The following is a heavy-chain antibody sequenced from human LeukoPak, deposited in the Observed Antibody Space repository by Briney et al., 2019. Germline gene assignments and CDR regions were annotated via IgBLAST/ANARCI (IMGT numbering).Heavy chain of an antibody. Sequence: ASVKVSCKASGYTFTTYGISWVRQAPGQGLEWVGWISPYNGDTNYAQKLQGRVTMTTDTSTSTAYMELRGLRADDTAVYFCARGPSFSNSLYYYYYYMDVWAKGTAVTVSS. CDR3: ARGPSFSNSLYYYYYYMDV. CDR1: GYTFTTYG. V-gene: IGHV1-18*01. D-gene: IGHD4-11*01. CDR2: ISPYNGDT. J-gene: IGHJ6*03.